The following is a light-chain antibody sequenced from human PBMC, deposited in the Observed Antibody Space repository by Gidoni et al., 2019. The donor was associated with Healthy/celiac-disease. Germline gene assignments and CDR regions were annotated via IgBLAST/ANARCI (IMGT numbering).Light chain of an antibody. V-gene: IGLV1-44*01. Sequence: QSVLTQPPSASGTPGQRVTISCSGRSSNIGSNTVNWYQQFPGTAPKLLIYSNNQRPSGVPDRFSGSKSGTSASLAISGLQSEDEADYYCASWDDSLNVVFGGGTKLTVL. CDR2: SNN. CDR1: SSNIGSNT. CDR3: ASWDDSLNVV. J-gene: IGLJ2*01.